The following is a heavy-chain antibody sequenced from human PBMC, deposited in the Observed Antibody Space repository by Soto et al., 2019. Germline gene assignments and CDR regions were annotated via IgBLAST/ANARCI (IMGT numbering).Heavy chain of an antibody. CDR3: ARGGHIAVVTASFDN. V-gene: IGHV1-46*02. J-gene: IGHJ4*02. D-gene: IGHD2-21*02. Sequence: QVQLVQSGAEVRKPGASVKVSCKPSGYTFNTYYLHWLRQAPGQALEWMGVIHPSGGGTTYAQKFLGRVTVTRDKSTTKVFMELRSLRSDDTAVYYCARGGHIAVVTASFDNWGQGTLVTVSS. CDR1: GYTFNTYY. CDR2: IHPSGGGT.